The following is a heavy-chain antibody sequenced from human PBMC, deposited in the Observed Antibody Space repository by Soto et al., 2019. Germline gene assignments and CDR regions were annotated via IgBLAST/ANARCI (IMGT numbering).Heavy chain of an antibody. D-gene: IGHD3-10*01. V-gene: IGHV4-30-2*01. CDR2: IYHSGIT. J-gene: IGHJ4*02. Sequence: PSETLSLTCAVSGDSISRGGYSWSWIRQPPGKGLEWIGYIYHSGITYYNPPLKSRVSISIDSSKNQFSLNLSSVTAADTAVYYCARERLYFFDYWGQGALVTVSS. CDR3: ARERLYFFDY. CDR1: GDSISRGGYS.